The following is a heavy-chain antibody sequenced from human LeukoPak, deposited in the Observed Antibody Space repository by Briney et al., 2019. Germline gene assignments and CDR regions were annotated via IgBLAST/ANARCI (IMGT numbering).Heavy chain of an antibody. CDR1: GFTFSNYA. J-gene: IGHJ4*02. CDR2: ISGSGGST. CDR3: AKDSSPFTSAYFDN. Sequence: GGSLRLACAASGFTFSNYAMSWVRQAPGKGLAWVSTISGSGGSTYFADSVKGRFTISRDISKKTLFLQMNSLRAEDTAVYYFAKDSSPFTSAYFDNWGLGTLVTVSS. V-gene: IGHV3-23*01. D-gene: IGHD2-2*01.